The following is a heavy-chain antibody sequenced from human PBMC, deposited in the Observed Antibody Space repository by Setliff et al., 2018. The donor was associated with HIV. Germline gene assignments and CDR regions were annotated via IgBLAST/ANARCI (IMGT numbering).Heavy chain of an antibody. CDR2: IYYSGST. CDR1: GDSLSSGYYY. J-gene: IGHJ4*02. D-gene: IGHD4-17*01. V-gene: IGHV4-31*03. CDR3: ARDFLRSGDFDF. Sequence: PSETLSLTCTVSGDSLSSGYYYWTWIRQHPAKGLEWIGYIYYSGSTLYNPSLRSRLSMSVDTSKNQFSLELSSVTAADTAVYFCARDFLRSGDFDFWGQGKLVTVSS.